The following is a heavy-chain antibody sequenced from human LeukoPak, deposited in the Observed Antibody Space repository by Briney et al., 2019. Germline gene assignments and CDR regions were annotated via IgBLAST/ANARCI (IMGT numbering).Heavy chain of an antibody. CDR2: IYTSGST. CDR3: ARINPYYYDSSGYSGFFDY. J-gene: IGHJ4*02. V-gene: IGHV4-4*07. D-gene: IGHD3-22*01. CDR1: GGSISSYY. Sequence: PSETLSLTCTVWGGSISSYYWIWIRQPAGKGLEWIGRIYTSGSTNYNPSLKSRVTMSVDTSKNQFSLKLSSVPAADTAVYYCARINPYYYDSSGYSGFFDYWGQGTLVTVSS.